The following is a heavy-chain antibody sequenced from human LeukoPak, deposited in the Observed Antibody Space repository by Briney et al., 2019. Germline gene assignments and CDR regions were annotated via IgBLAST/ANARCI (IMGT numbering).Heavy chain of an antibody. CDR2: IYRAGNT. J-gene: IGHJ6*03. CDR3: AKGIRQLGNYYYYMDV. Sequence: GGSLRLSCAASGFTVSSNYMTWVRQAPGKGLEWVSVIYRAGNTYYADSVKGRFTISRDNSKNTVYLQMNSLRAEDTAVYYCAKGIRQLGNYYYYMDVWGKGTTVTVSS. D-gene: IGHD7-27*01. V-gene: IGHV3-53*01. CDR1: GFTVSSNY.